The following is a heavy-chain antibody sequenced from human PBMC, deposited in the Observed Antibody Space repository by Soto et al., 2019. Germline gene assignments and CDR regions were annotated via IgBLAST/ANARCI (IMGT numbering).Heavy chain of an antibody. CDR1: GFTFNSYG. Sequence: QVQLVESGGGVVQPGRSLRLSCAASGFTFNSYGMHWVLQGPGHGLEWVAFISYDSTKTYYADSVKGRFTISRDNSNSAMYVQMNSLTGEDTAVYYLARTRSAWSDFHYYSLDVWGQGTTVTVSS. CDR3: ARTRSAWSDFHYYSLDV. J-gene: IGHJ6*02. V-gene: IGHV3-30*03. CDR2: ISYDSTKT. D-gene: IGHD1-26*01.